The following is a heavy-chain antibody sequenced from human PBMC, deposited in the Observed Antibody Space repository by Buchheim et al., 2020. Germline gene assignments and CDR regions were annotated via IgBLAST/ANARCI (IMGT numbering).Heavy chain of an antibody. J-gene: IGHJ4*02. Sequence: QVQLVESGGGVVQPGRSLRLSCAASGFTFSSYGMHWVRQAPGKGLEWVAVISYDGSNKYYADSVKGRFTISRDNSKNPLYLQMNSLRAEDTAVYYCAKEYYYGSGGLDYWGQGTL. CDR3: AKEYYYGSGGLDY. V-gene: IGHV3-30*18. CDR1: GFTFSSYG. D-gene: IGHD3-10*01. CDR2: ISYDGSNK.